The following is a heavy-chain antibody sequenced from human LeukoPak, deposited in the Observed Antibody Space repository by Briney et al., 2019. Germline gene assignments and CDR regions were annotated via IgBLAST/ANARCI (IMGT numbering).Heavy chain of an antibody. CDR2: IRYDGSNK. Sequence: PGGSLRLSCAASGFTFSSYGMHWVRQAPGKGLEWVAFIRYDGSNKYYADSVKGRFTISRDNSRNTLYLQMNSLRAEDTAVYYCARGSHRTLYGDYSFDYWGQGTLVTVSS. V-gene: IGHV3-30*02. D-gene: IGHD4-17*01. J-gene: IGHJ4*02. CDR3: ARGSHRTLYGDYSFDY. CDR1: GFTFSSYG.